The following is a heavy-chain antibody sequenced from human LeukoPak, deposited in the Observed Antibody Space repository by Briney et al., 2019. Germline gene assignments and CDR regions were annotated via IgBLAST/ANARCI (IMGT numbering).Heavy chain of an antibody. Sequence: SETLSLTCTVSGGSISSYYWSWIRQPLGKGLEWIGYIYTSGSTNYNPPLKSRVTISVDTSKNQFSLKLSSVTAADTAVYYCARRFNAFDIWGQGTMVTVSS. CDR3: ARRFNAFDI. CDR2: IYTSGST. V-gene: IGHV4-4*09. J-gene: IGHJ3*02. D-gene: IGHD3-16*01. CDR1: GGSISSYY.